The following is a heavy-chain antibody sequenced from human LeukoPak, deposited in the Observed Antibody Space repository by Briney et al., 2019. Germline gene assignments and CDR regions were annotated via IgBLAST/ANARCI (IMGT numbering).Heavy chain of an antibody. CDR3: ARREAAAGTGWFDP. J-gene: IGHJ5*02. CDR2: IYYSGST. CDR1: GGSISSSSYY. Sequence: SETLSLTCTVSGGSISSSSYYWGWIRQPPGKGLEWIGSIYYSGSTYYNPSLKSRVTISVDTSKNQFSLKLSSVTAADTAVYYCARREAAAGTGWFDPWGQGTLVSVSS. V-gene: IGHV4-39*01. D-gene: IGHD6-13*01.